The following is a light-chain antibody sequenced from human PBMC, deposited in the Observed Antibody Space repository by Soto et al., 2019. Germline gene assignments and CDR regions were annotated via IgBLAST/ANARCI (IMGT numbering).Light chain of an antibody. Sequence: QSVLTRPASVSGSPGQSITISCTGTSSDVGGYNYVSWYQQHPGKAPKLMIYEVSNRPSGVSNRFSGSKSGNTASLTISGLQAEDEADYYCSSYTSSSPYVLGTGTKVTVL. CDR1: SSDVGGYNY. CDR3: SSYTSSSPYV. V-gene: IGLV2-14*01. CDR2: EVS. J-gene: IGLJ1*01.